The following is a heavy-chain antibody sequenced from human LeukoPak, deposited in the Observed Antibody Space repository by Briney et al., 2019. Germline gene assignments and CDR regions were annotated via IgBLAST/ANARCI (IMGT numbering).Heavy chain of an antibody. CDR2: IYYSGST. CDR3: ASSHSTGFGELPD. D-gene: IGHD3-10*01. Sequence: SGTLSLTCAVSGGSISSDNWWSWVRQPPGKGLEWIGSIYYSGSTYYNPSLKSRVTISVDTSKNQFSLKLSSVTAADTAVYYCASSHSTGFGELPDWGQGTLVTVSS. CDR1: GGSISSDNW. V-gene: IGHV4-4*02. J-gene: IGHJ4*02.